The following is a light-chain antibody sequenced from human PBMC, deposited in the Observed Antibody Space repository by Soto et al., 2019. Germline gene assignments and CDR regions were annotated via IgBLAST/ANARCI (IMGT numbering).Light chain of an antibody. V-gene: IGKV1-8*01. CDR1: QGISSY. J-gene: IGKJ5*01. CDR3: QQYYSYPPIT. Sequence: AIRMTQSPSSLSASTGDRVTITCRASQGISSYLAWYQQKPRKAPKLLIYAASTLQSGVPSRFSGSGSGTDFTLTISCLQSEDFANYYCQQYYSYPPITFGQGTRLEIK. CDR2: AAS.